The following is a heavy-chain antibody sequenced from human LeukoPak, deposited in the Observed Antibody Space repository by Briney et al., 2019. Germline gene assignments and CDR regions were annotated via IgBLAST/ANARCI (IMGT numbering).Heavy chain of an antibody. D-gene: IGHD3-22*01. J-gene: IGHJ4*02. V-gene: IGHV3-48*03. CDR2: ISSSGSTT. Sequence: GGSLRLSCAASGFTFSSYEMNWVRQAPGKGLAWVSYISSSGSTTHYADSVKGRFTISRDNAKKSLYLQMNSLRAEDTAVYYCARDNYDSSGYYFDWGQGTLVTVSS. CDR1: GFTFSSYE. CDR3: ARDNYDSSGYYFD.